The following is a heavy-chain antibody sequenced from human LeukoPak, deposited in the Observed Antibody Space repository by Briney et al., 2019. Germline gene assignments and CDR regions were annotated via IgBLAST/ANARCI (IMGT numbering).Heavy chain of an antibody. V-gene: IGHV3-74*01. Sequence: GGSLRPSCAASGFTFSSYWMHWVRQAPGKGLGWVSRINSDGSSTSYADSVKGRSTLSRDNAKSTLYLQMNSLRAEDTAVYYCARGQYYGMDVWGQGTTVTVSS. CDR1: GFTFSSYW. CDR3: ARGQYYGMDV. CDR2: INSDGSST. J-gene: IGHJ6*02.